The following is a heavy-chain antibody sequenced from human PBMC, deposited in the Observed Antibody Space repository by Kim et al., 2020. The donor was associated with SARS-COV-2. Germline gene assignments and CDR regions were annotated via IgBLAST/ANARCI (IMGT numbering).Heavy chain of an antibody. V-gene: IGHV6-1*01. J-gene: IGHJ4*02. D-gene: IGHD3-16*01. CDR3: ARSRVGSHFDY. CDR2: N. Sequence: NDYAVSVKSRITINPETSKNQFSLQLNSVTPEDTAVYYCARSRVGSHFDYWGQGTLVTVSS.